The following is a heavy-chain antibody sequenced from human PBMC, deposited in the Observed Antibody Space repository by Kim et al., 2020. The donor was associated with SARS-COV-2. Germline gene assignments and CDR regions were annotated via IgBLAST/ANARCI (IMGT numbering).Heavy chain of an antibody. V-gene: IGHV3-53*01. D-gene: IGHD3-10*01. CDR3: ARDQGDRGDY. J-gene: IGHJ4*02. Sequence: GGSLRLSCAASGFTVSSNYMSWVRQAPGKGLEWVSIIYSDGTTYYADSVKGRFTISRDNSKNTLYLQMNSLRAEDTAVYYCARDQGDRGDYWGQGTLVTVSS. CDR1: GFTVSSNY. CDR2: IYSDGTT.